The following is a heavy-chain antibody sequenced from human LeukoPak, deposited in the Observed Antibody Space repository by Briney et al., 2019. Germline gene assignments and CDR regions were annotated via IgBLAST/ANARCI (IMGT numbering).Heavy chain of an antibody. Sequence: SETLSLTCAVYGGSFSGYYWSWIRQPPGKGLEWIGEINHSGSTNYNPSLKSRVTISVDTSKNQFSLKLSSVTAADTAVYYCARGRFLEWLGYFQHWGQGTLVAVSS. J-gene: IGHJ1*01. CDR1: GGSFSGYY. V-gene: IGHV4-34*01. CDR3: ARGRFLEWLGYFQH. D-gene: IGHD3-3*01. CDR2: INHSGST.